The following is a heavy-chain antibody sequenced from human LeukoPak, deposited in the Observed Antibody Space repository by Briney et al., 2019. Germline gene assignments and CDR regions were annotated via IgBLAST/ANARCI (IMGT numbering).Heavy chain of an antibody. V-gene: IGHV4-31*03. CDR3: ARNWGWGSYDGSGSYSDGSYGMDV. CDR1: GGSIRSGGYY. J-gene: IGHJ6*02. Sequence: PSQTLSLTCTVSGGSIRSGGYYWSWIRQHPGKGLEWIGYIYYSGSTYYNPSLKSRVTISVDTSKNQFSLKLSSVTAADTAVYYCARNWGWGSYDGSGSYSDGSYGMDVWGQGTTVTVSS. D-gene: IGHD3-10*01. CDR2: IYYSGST.